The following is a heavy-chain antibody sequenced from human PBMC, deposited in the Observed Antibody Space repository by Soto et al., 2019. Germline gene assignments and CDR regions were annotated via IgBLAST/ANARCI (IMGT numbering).Heavy chain of an antibody. J-gene: IGHJ4*02. CDR2: ISPSSSYI. D-gene: IGHD5-12*01. Sequence: EVQLVESGGGLVKPGGSLRLSCAASGFTFSDYTMIWVRQAPGKGLEWVSSISPSSSYIYYADSVKGRFTMSRDNAKNSQYLQMNSLRAEDTAVYYCATFRGYSGYAFDYWGQGTLVTVSS. V-gene: IGHV3-21*02. CDR1: GFTFSDYT. CDR3: ATFRGYSGYAFDY.